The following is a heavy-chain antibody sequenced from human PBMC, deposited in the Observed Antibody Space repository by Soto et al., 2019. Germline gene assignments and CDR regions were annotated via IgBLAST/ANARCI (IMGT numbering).Heavy chain of an antibody. V-gene: IGHV1-18*01. CDR3: ARELLQYDRSGTLLLGY. J-gene: IGHJ4*02. Sequence: ASVKVSCKASGYTFTSYGISWVRQAPGQGLEWMGWISAYNGNTKNAQKLQGRVTMTTDTSTTTAYMELRSLRPDDTAVYYCARELLQYDRSGTLLLGYWGQGTLVTVS. CDR2: ISAYNGNT. D-gene: IGHD3-22*01. CDR1: GYTFTSYG.